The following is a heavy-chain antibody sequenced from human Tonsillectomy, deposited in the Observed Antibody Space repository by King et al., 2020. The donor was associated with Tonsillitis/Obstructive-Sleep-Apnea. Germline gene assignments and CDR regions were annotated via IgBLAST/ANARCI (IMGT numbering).Heavy chain of an antibody. Sequence: VQLQQWGAGLLKPSETLSLTCAVYGGSLSGNYWSWIRQPPGKGLEWIGEINHSGSTNYNPSLKSRVTISVDTSKNQVSLKLSSVTAADTALYYCARPSPVVGPPPSESGWFDYWGQGTLVTVPS. D-gene: IGHD6-19*01. J-gene: IGHJ4*02. CDR2: INHSGST. CDR3: ARPSPVVGPPPSESGWFDY. V-gene: IGHV4-34*01. CDR1: GGSLSGNY.